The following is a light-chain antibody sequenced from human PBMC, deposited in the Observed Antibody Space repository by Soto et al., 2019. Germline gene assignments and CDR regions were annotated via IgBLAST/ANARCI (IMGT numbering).Light chain of an antibody. CDR1: QTVRNNY. V-gene: IGKV3-20*01. Sequence: EFVLTQSPGTLSLSPGERATLSCRASQTVRNNYLAWYQQKPGQAPRLLIYDASSRATGITDRFSGGGSGTEVTLTSSRLEPEDFAVYYCQQFSSYPLPFGGGTKVEIK. J-gene: IGKJ4*01. CDR3: QQFSSYPLP. CDR2: DAS.